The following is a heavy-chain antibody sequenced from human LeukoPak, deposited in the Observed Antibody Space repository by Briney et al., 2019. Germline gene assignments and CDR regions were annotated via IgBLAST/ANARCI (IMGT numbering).Heavy chain of an antibody. CDR1: GFTFSSYV. CDR3: AQTPRARYFDS. D-gene: IGHD6-6*01. CDR2: IYVSGDNT. V-gene: IGHV3-23*01. J-gene: IGHJ4*02. Sequence: GGSLRLSCAASGFTFSSYVMRWVRQIPGKGLEWVSTIYVSGDNTYYADSVKGRFTISRDNSKNTLYLQMSSLRAEATAVYSCAQTPRARYFDSWGQGTLVAVSS.